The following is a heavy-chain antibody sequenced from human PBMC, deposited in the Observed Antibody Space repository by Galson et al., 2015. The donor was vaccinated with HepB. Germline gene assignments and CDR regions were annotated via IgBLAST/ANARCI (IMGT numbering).Heavy chain of an antibody. J-gene: IGHJ4*02. CDR1: GFTFSTYT. CDR3: MMGLRFLEWTLDY. CDR2: ISYDGSNK. V-gene: IGHV3-30-3*01. D-gene: IGHD3-3*01. Sequence: SLRLSCAASGFTFSTYTMHWVRQAPGKGLEWVALISYDGSNKYYADSVKGRFTISRDNSKNTLHLQMDSLRAEDTAVYYCMMGLRFLEWTLDYWGQGTLVTVSS.